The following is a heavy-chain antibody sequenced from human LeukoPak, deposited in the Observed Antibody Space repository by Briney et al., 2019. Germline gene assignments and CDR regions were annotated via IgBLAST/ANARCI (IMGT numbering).Heavy chain of an antibody. CDR3: ATHLTTVAYLSINFDY. D-gene: IGHD4-11*01. CDR1: GYTLTELS. CDR2: FDPEDGET. J-gene: IGHJ4*02. Sequence: ASVTVSCKVSGYTLTELSMHWVRQAPGKGLEWMGGFDPEDGETIYAQKFQGRVTMTEDTSTDTAYMELSSLRSEDTAVYYCATHLTTVAYLSINFDYWGQGTLVTVSS. V-gene: IGHV1-24*01.